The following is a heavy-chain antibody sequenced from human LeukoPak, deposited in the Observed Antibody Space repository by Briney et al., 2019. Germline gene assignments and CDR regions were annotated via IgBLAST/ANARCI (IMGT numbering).Heavy chain of an antibody. D-gene: IGHD2-15*01. V-gene: IGHV3-21*01. CDR1: GFTFSSYS. J-gene: IGHJ5*02. CDR3: ARDGEDIVVVVAAPGGNWFDP. Sequence: GGSLRLSCAASGFTFSSYSMNWVRQAPGKGLEWVSSISSSSSSYIYYADSVKGRFTISRDNAKNSLYLQMNSLRAEDTAVYYCARDGEDIVVVVAAPGGNWFDPWGQGTLVTVSS. CDR2: ISSSSSSYI.